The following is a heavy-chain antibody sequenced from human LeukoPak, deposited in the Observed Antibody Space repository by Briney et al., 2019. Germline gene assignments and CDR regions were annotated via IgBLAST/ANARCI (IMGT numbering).Heavy chain of an antibody. J-gene: IGHJ4*02. D-gene: IGHD1-26*01. V-gene: IGHV3-7*04. CDR3: AREYGGSLDY. CDR1: GFTFSNNW. CDR2: IKQAGSEK. Sequence: QPGGSLRLSCAASGFTFSNNWMSWVRQAPGKGLEWVADIKQAGSEKYYVDSVRGRFTISRDNAKNSLYLQMSSLRAEDTAVYYCAREYGGSLDYWGQGTLVTVSS.